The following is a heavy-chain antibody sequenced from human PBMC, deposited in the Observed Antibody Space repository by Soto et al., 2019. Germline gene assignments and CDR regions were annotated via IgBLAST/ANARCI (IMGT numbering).Heavy chain of an antibody. V-gene: IGHV4-39*01. CDR2: IYYSGST. CDR1: GGSISSSSYY. CDR3: ARHDGYHSRSWTFGD. Sequence: SETLSLTCTVSGGSISSSSYYWGWIRQPPGKGLEWIGAIYYSGSTYYNPSLKSRVTISAHTSENQFSLKLSSVTAADTAVYYCARHDGYHSRSWTFGDWGQGTLVTVSS. D-gene: IGHD6-13*01. J-gene: IGHJ4*02.